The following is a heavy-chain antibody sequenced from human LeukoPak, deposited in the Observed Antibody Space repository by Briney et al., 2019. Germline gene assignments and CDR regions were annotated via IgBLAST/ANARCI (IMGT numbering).Heavy chain of an antibody. J-gene: IGHJ6*03. CDR1: GFTFSSYS. D-gene: IGHD2-2*02. Sequence: GGSLRLSCAASGFTFSSYSMNWVRQAPGKGLEWVSSISSSSSYIYYADSVKGRFTISRDNAKNSLYLQMNSLRAEDTAVYYCARANVGYCSSTSCYKYYYMDVWGKGTTVTVSS. CDR3: ARANVGYCSSTSCYKYYYMDV. CDR2: ISSSSSYI. V-gene: IGHV3-21*01.